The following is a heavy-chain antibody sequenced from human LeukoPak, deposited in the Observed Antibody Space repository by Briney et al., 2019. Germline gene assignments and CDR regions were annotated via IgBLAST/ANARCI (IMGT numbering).Heavy chain of an antibody. CDR1: GFTFSSYA. V-gene: IGHV3-64*01. CDR2: ISSDGGSP. D-gene: IGHD2-15*01. CDR3: AREYCSGGRCQYYFDY. Sequence: GGSLRLSCAASGFTFSSYAMHWVRQAPGKGLEYVSSISSDGGSPFHVNSVKGRFTISRDNSKDTLYLQVGSLRAEDMAVYYCAREYCSGGRCQYYFDYWGQGTLVTVSS. J-gene: IGHJ4*02.